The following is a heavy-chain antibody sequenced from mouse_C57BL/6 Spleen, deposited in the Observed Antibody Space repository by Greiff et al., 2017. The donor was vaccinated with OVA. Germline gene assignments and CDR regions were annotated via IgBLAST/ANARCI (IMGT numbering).Heavy chain of an antibody. D-gene: IGHD3-2*02. Sequence: EVQGVESGGDLVKPGGSLKLSCAASGFTFSSYGMSWVRQTPDKRLEWVATISSGGSYTYYPDSVKGRFTISRDNAKNTLYLQMSSLKSEDTAMYYCAREAFDYWGQGTTLTVSS. CDR2: ISSGGSYT. V-gene: IGHV5-6*01. CDR1: GFTFSSYG. J-gene: IGHJ2*01. CDR3: AREAFDY.